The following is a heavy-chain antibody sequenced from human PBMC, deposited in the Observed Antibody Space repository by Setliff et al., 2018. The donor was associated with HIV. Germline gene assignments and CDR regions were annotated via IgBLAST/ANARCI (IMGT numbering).Heavy chain of an antibody. Sequence: ASVKVSCKASGYTFTGYYIHWVRQAPGQGLEWMGRINPNSGGTNYAQKFQGRVTMTRDTSISTAYMELSRLRSDDTAVYYCARGRYSSGLTDYWGQGTLVTVSS. CDR1: GYTFTGYY. CDR3: ARGRYSSGLTDY. CDR2: INPNSGGT. J-gene: IGHJ4*02. V-gene: IGHV1-2*06. D-gene: IGHD6-19*01.